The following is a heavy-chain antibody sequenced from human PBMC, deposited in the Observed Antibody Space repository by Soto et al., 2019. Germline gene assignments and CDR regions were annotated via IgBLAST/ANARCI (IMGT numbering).Heavy chain of an antibody. CDR2: ITDSGGDA. V-gene: IGHV3-23*01. J-gene: IGHJ6*02. Sequence: EVQLLESGGDLVQPGGSLRLSCVDSGITFGSRAMSWVRQAPGEGLEWVSTITDSGGDAKYADSVRGRFTISRDNSKNSVYLQMNSLRVEDTALYYCGRDEVRNGVGVWGQGTMVTVSS. CDR3: GRDEVRNGVGV. CDR1: GITFGSRA.